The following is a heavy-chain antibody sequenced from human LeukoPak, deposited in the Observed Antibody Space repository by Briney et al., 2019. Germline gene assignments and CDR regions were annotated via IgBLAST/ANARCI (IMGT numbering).Heavy chain of an antibody. CDR1: GFTFSDHY. Sequence: GGSLRLSCTASGFTFSDHYMSWIRRAPGKGLDWVSYISTSGDYTDYADSVKGRFTISRDNSKNTVSLQMNSLRAQDTAVYFCAKQSNNFWDGYTVPPGFGMDVWGQGTTVTVSS. D-gene: IGHD3-3*01. V-gene: IGHV3-11*03. CDR3: AKQSNNFWDGYTVPPGFGMDV. J-gene: IGHJ6*02. CDR2: ISTSGDYT.